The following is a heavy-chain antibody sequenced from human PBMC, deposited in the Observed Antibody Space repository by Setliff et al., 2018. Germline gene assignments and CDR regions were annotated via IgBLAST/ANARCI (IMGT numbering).Heavy chain of an antibody. CDR2: VYSGGSP. J-gene: IGHJ3*01. CDR1: GDSMIGYY. Sequence: KPSETLSLTCKVSGDSMIGYYWSWIRQPPGKGLDWIGYVYSGGSPNYSPSFKSRVTMSIDTSKNQFSLKLKSVTAADTAVYCCARLYHNDNSADFRRAPFDVWGQGMMVTVS. V-gene: IGHV4-59*01. D-gene: IGHD3-22*01. CDR3: ARLYHNDNSADFRRAPFDV.